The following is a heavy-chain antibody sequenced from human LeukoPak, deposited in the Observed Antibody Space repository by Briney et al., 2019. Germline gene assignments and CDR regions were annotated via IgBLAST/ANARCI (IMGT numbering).Heavy chain of an antibody. CDR2: INPNTGGT. CDR3: TRGNAYINDY. D-gene: IGHD2-21*01. Sequence: ASVNVSCKASGYTFTDYFMHWVRQAPGQGLEWMGRINPNTGGTNYAQKFQGRVTMTRDTSINTAYMELSRLRSDDTAIYYCTRGNAYINDYWGQGTLVTVSS. CDR1: GYTFTDYF. V-gene: IGHV1-2*06. J-gene: IGHJ4*02.